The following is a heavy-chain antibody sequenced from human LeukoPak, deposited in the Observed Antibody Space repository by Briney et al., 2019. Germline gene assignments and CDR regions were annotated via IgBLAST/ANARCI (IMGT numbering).Heavy chain of an antibody. CDR3: ARATPYYYDSSGYYWFDP. V-gene: IGHV1-18*01. Sequence: GASVKVSCKASGYTFTSYGISWVRQAPGQGLEWMGWISAYNGNTNYAQKLRGRVTMTTDTSTSTAYMELRSLRSDDTAVYYCARATPYYYDSSGYYWFDPWGQGTLVTVSS. D-gene: IGHD3-22*01. J-gene: IGHJ5*02. CDR1: GYTFTSYG. CDR2: ISAYNGNT.